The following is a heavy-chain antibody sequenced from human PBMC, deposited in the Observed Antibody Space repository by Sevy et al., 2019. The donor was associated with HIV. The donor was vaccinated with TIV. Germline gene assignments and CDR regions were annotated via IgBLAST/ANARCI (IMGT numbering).Heavy chain of an antibody. V-gene: IGHV4-34*01. CDR1: GGSFSGYY. D-gene: IGHD2-15*01. CDR3: EREISGVCCTFDY. J-gene: IGHJ4*02. Sequence: SETLSLTCAVYGGSFSGYYWSWIRQPPGKGLEWIGEINHSDSTNYNPSLKSRVTISVDTSKNQFSLKLHSVTAADTAVYYCEREISGVCCTFDYWSQGTLVTVSS. CDR2: INHSDST.